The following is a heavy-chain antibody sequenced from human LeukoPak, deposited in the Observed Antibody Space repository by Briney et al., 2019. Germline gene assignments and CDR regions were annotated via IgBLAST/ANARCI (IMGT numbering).Heavy chain of an antibody. CDR3: AKDEDIAAAGVVGIDY. V-gene: IGHV3-43*02. CDR2: ISGVGGRT. D-gene: IGHD6-13*01. Sequence: GGSLRLSCAASGFTFDDYAMHWVRQVPGKGLEWVSLISGVGGRTYYADSVKGRLTISRDNSKNSQYLQMNSLRAEDTALYYCAKDEDIAAAGVVGIDYWGQGTLVTVSS. J-gene: IGHJ4*02. CDR1: GFTFDDYA.